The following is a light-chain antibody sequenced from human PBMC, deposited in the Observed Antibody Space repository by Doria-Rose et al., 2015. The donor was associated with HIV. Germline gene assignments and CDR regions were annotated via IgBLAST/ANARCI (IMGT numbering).Light chain of an antibody. V-gene: IGKV3-15*01. CDR2: GAS. J-gene: IGKJ1*01. CDR3: QQYNNWPRT. CDR1: QSVSSN. Sequence: EIVMTQPPATLSVSPGERATLSCRASQSVSSNLAWYQQKPGQAPRLLSYGASTRVTGIPARFSGNGSGTEFTLTISSMQSEDFAVYYCQQYNNWPRTFGQGTKVEIK.